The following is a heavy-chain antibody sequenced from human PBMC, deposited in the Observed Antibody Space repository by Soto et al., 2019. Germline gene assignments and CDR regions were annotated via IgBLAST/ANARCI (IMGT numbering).Heavy chain of an antibody. Sequence: GGSLRLSCAASGFTFDDYAMHWVRQAPGKGLEWVSGISWNSGSIGYADSVKGRFTISRDNAKNSLYLQMNSLRAEDTALYYCAKDSVGVAGTYFDYWGQGTLVTVSS. J-gene: IGHJ4*02. CDR2: ISWNSGSI. CDR1: GFTFDDYA. V-gene: IGHV3-9*01. CDR3: AKDSVGVAGTYFDY. D-gene: IGHD6-19*01.